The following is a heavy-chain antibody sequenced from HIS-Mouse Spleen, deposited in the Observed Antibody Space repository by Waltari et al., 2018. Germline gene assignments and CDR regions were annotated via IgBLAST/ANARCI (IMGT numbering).Heavy chain of an antibody. CDR3: ARGHDYSNYFDY. D-gene: IGHD4-4*01. Sequence: QVQLVQSGAELKKPGASVKVSCKASGYTFTSNDINRVRQATGQGREWMGWINPNSGNTGYAQKFQGRVTMTRNTSISTAYMELSSLRSEDTAVYYCARGHDYSNYFDYWGQGTLVTVSS. V-gene: IGHV1-8*01. CDR2: INPNSGNT. J-gene: IGHJ4*02. CDR1: GYTFTSND.